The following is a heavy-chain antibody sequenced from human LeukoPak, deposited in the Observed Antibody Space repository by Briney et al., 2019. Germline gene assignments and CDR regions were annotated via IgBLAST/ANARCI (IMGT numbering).Heavy chain of an antibody. CDR3: ARDRGRQQLVGYYYYYMDV. Sequence: ASVKVSCKASGYTFTSYGISWVRQAPGQGLEWMGWISTYNGNTNYAQKLQGRDTMTTDTSTSTAYMELRSLRPDDTAVYYCARDRGRQQLVGYYYYYMDVWGKGTTVTVSS. CDR1: GYTFTSYG. V-gene: IGHV1-18*01. J-gene: IGHJ6*03. D-gene: IGHD6-13*01. CDR2: ISTYNGNT.